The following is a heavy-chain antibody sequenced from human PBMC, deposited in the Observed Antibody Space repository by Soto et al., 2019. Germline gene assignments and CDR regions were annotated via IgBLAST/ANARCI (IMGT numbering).Heavy chain of an antibody. CDR1: GFTFTTND. CDR3: AREVVDVTSIWLDP. CDR2: MNVNTDST. V-gene: IGHV1-8*02. Sequence: QVQLVQSGAEMKTPGASVKVSCKARGFTFTTNDIHWVRQAPGQRLGWMGWMNVNTDSTDSAEDFEGRLTMTWNTPISTAYMELTDLTSEDTAVYYCAREVVDVTSIWLDPGGKGTHLPVSS. J-gene: IGHJ5*02. D-gene: IGHD3-22*01.